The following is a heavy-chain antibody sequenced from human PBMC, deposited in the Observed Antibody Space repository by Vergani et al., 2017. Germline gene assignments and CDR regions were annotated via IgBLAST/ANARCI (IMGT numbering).Heavy chain of an antibody. V-gene: IGHV3-23*01. CDR3: AKGPGCSSTSCYSYYYGMDV. Sequence: VQLLESGGGLVQPGGSLRLSCAASGFTFSSYAMSWVRQAPGKGLEWVSAISGSGGSTYYADSVKGRFTISRDNSKNTLYLQMNSLRAEDTAVYYCAKGPGCSSTSCYSYYYGMDVWGQGTTVTVSS. CDR2: ISGSGGST. CDR1: GFTFSSYA. D-gene: IGHD2-2*01. J-gene: IGHJ6*02.